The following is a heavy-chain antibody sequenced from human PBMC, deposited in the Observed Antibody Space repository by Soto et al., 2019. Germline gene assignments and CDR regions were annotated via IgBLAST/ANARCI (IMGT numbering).Heavy chain of an antibody. Sequence: SETLSLTCAVYGGSFSGYYWSWIRQPPGKGLEWIGEINHSGSTNYNPSLKSRVTISVDTSKNQFSLKLSSVTAADTAVYYCARARWLRVYYFDYWGQGTLVTLSS. D-gene: IGHD5-12*01. CDR1: GGSFSGYY. J-gene: IGHJ4*02. CDR3: ARARWLRVYYFDY. V-gene: IGHV4-34*01. CDR2: INHSGST.